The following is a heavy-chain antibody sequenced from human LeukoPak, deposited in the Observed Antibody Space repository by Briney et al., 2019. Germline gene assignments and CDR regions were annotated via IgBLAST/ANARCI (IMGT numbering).Heavy chain of an antibody. Sequence: PGGSLRLSCAASGFTFSSYAMSWVHQAPGKGLEWVSGISGSSGSTYYADSVKGRFTISRDNSKNTLYLQMNSLRAEDTAVYYCARDLYNYASYFDYWGQGTLVTVSS. D-gene: IGHD5-18*01. CDR1: GFTFSSYA. CDR2: ISGSSGST. CDR3: ARDLYNYASYFDY. V-gene: IGHV3-23*01. J-gene: IGHJ4*02.